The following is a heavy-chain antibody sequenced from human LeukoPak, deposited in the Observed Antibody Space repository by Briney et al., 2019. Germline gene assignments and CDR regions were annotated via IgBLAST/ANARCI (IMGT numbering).Heavy chain of an antibody. D-gene: IGHD3-22*01. V-gene: IGHV4-38-2*02. CDR2: IYHSGST. CDR3: ARVRAKGVFVTMTGEFDY. CDR1: GYSISSGYY. Sequence: PSETLSLTCTVSGYSISSGYYWGWIRQPPGKGLEWIGSIYHSGSTYYNPSLKSRVTISVDTSKNQFSLKLSSVTAADTAVYYCARVRAKGVFVTMTGEFDYWGQGTLVTVSS. J-gene: IGHJ4*02.